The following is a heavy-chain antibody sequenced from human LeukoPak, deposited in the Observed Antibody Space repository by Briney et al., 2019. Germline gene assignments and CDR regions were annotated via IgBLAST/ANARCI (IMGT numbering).Heavy chain of an antibody. Sequence: GGSLRLSCAASGFTFSDYAMHWVRQAPGKELKYVSAISYNGNGKHYADSVKGRFTISRDNSQSTLNLQMDNLRAEDTAVYYCAKDNIADAFDIWGQGTMVTVSS. J-gene: IGHJ3*02. CDR1: GFTFSDYA. D-gene: IGHD6-13*01. CDR3: AKDNIADAFDI. CDR2: ISYNGNGK. V-gene: IGHV3-64*02.